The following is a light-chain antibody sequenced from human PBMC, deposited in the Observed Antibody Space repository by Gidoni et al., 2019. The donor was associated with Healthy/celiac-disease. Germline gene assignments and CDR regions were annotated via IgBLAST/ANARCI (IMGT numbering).Light chain of an antibody. CDR1: QSISSY. Sequence: DIQMTQSPSSLSASVGDRVTITCRASQSISSYLNWYQQKPGKAPQLLIYAASSLQSGVPSRFSGSGSGTDFTLTISSLQPEDFATYYCQQSYSTPPTFXPXTKVXIK. CDR2: AAS. J-gene: IGKJ3*01. V-gene: IGKV1-39*01. CDR3: QQSYSTPPT.